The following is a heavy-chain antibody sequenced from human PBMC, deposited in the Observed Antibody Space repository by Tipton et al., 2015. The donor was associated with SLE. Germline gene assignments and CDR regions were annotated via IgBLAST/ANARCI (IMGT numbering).Heavy chain of an antibody. J-gene: IGHJ3*02. CDR2: SYYSGTT. CDR3: ATTVTTTASYGAFDS. D-gene: IGHD4-17*01. CDR1: GGPISSSSYY. Sequence: TLSLTCTISGGPISSSSYYWGWIRQSPGKGLHGIADSYYSGTTYYNPSLKSRGTLSVDTSKNQFSLKLSSVTAADTAVYYCATTVTTTASYGAFDSWGQGTMVTVSS. V-gene: IGHV4-39*07.